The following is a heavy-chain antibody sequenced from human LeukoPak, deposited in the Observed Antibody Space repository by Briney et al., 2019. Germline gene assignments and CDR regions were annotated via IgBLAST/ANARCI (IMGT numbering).Heavy chain of an antibody. CDR2: ISGSGGST. Sequence: GGSLRLSCAASGFTFSSYAMSWVRQAPGKGLEWVSAISGSGGSTYYADSVKGRFTISRDNSKNTLYLQMNSLRAEDTAVYYCAKVPLAYCGGDGPEDAFDIWGQGTMVTVSS. D-gene: IGHD2-21*02. J-gene: IGHJ3*02. CDR1: GFTFSSYA. CDR3: AKVPLAYCGGDGPEDAFDI. V-gene: IGHV3-23*01.